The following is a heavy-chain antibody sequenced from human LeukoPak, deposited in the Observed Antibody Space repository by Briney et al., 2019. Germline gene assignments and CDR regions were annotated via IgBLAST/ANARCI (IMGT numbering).Heavy chain of an antibody. J-gene: IGHJ4*02. CDR1: GFTFSSYA. V-gene: IGHV3-30-3*01. D-gene: IGHD1-26*01. CDR2: ISYDGSNK. Sequence: PGRSLRLSCAASGFTFSSYAMHWVRQAPGKGLEWVAVISYDGSNKYYADSVKGRFTISRDNSMNTLYLQMNSLRAEDTAVYYCAKPREEFDYWGQGTLVTVSS. CDR3: AKPREEFDY.